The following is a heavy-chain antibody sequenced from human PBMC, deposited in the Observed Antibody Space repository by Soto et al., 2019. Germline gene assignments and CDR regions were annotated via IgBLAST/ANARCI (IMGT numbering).Heavy chain of an antibody. CDR3: ARRGMVSIDY. Sequence: SETLSLTCTVSGGSVSSGSYYWSWIRQPPGKGLEWIGDIYYSGSTNYNPSLKSRVTISVDTSKNQFSLKLSSVTAADTAVYYCARRGMVSIDYWGQGTLVTVSS. V-gene: IGHV4-61*01. J-gene: IGHJ4*02. CDR2: IYYSGST. CDR1: GGSVSSGSYY. D-gene: IGHD3-3*01.